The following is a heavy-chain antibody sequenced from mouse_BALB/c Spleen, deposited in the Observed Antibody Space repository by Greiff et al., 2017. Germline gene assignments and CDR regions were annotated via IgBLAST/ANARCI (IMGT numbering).Heavy chain of an antibody. V-gene: IGHV2-6-7*01. CDR1: GFSLTGYG. J-gene: IGHJ3*01. Sequence: QVQLKESGPGLVAPSQSLSISCTVSGFSLTGYGVNWVRQPPGKGLEWLGMIWGDGSTYYNSALKSRLSISKDNSKSQAFLKMNSLQTDDTARYYCARDGNGEGTGFAYWGQGTLVTVSA. D-gene: IGHD2-1*01. CDR2: IWGDGST. CDR3: ARDGNGEGTGFAY.